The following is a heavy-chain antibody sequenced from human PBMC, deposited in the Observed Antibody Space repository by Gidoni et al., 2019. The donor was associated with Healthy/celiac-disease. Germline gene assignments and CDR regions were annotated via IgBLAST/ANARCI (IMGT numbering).Heavy chain of an antibody. CDR2: IMCSGGST. CDR3: AKDLGYCSGGSCYSDWYFDL. CDR1: GFTFSSYA. D-gene: IGHD2-15*01. Sequence: EVQLLESGGGLVQPGGSLRLSCAASGFTFSSYAMSWVRQAPGKVLEWVSAIMCSGGSTYYADSVKGRFTISRDNSKNTLYLQMNSLRAEDTAVYYCAKDLGYCSGGSCYSDWYFDLWGRGTLVTVSS. J-gene: IGHJ2*01. V-gene: IGHV3-23*01.